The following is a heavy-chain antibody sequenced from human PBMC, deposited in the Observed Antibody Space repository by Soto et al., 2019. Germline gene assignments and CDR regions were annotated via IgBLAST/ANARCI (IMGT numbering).Heavy chain of an antibody. CDR2: ISGSGGST. CDR3: AKDFSPYMAAAGTPGY. V-gene: IGHV3-23*01. D-gene: IGHD6-13*01. J-gene: IGHJ4*02. CDR1: GFTFSSYA. Sequence: GGSLRLSCAASGFTFSSYAMSWVRQAPGKGLEWVSAISGSGGSTYYADSVKGRFTISRDNSKNTLYLQMNSLRAEDTAVYYCAKDFSPYMAAAGTPGYWGQGTQVTVSS.